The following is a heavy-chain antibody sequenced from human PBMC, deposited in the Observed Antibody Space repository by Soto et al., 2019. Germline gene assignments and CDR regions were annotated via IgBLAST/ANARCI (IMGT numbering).Heavy chain of an antibody. V-gene: IGHV4-59*01. CDR3: ARYSGSPLKLYYYYGMDV. Sequence: PSDTLSLTCTVSGGSISIYYWSWIRQPPGKGLEWIGYIYYSGSTNYNPSLKSRVTISVDTSKNQFSLKLSSVTAADTAVYYCARYSGSPLKLYYYYGMDVWGQGTTVTVSS. CDR1: GGSISIYY. J-gene: IGHJ6*02. D-gene: IGHD1-26*01. CDR2: IYYSGST.